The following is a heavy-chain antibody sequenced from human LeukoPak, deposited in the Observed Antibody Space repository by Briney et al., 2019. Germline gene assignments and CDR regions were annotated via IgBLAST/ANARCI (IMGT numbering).Heavy chain of an antibody. CDR2: IYSGGST. V-gene: IGHV3-53*01. Sequence: GGSLRLSCAASGFTVSSNYMSWVRQAPGKGLEWVSVIYSGGSTYYADSVKGGFTISRDNSKNTLYFQMKSLRVEDTAVYYCARALWSGYPYWGQGTLVTVSS. D-gene: IGHD3-3*01. CDR1: GFTVSSNY. CDR3: ARALWSGYPY. J-gene: IGHJ4*02.